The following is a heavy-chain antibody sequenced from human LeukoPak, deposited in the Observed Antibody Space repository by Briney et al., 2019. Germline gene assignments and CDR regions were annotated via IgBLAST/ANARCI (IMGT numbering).Heavy chain of an antibody. CDR2: IYSGGST. J-gene: IGHJ3*02. V-gene: IGHV3-53*01. CDR3: ATTIAVAGTILDDAFDI. D-gene: IGHD6-19*01. CDR1: GFTVSSNY. Sequence: GGSLRLSCAASGFTVSSNYMSWVRQAPGKGLEWVSVIYSGGSTYYADSVKGRFTISRDNSKNTLYLQMNSLRAEDTAVYYCATTIAVAGTILDDAFDIWGQGTMVTASS.